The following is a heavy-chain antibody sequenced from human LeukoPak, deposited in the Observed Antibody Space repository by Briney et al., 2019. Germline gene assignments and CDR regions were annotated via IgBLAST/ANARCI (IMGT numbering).Heavy chain of an antibody. CDR3: ARGGYSFDY. V-gene: IGHV3-7*01. Sequence: GGSLRLSCAASGFSLSGYWTSWVRQAPGKGLEWVARLHANGDEKNFVGSVQGRFTVSRDNAKNSLYLQMNSLRVEDTAVYYCARGGYSFDYLGQGTLVTVSS. J-gene: IGHJ4*02. CDR2: LHANGDEK. D-gene: IGHD5-12*01. CDR1: GFSLSGYW.